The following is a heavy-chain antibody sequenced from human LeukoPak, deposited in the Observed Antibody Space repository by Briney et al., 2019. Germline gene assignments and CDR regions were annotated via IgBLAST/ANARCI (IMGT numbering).Heavy chain of an antibody. J-gene: IGHJ4*02. CDR3: AKGASRSYGLYYFDY. Sequence: GGSLRLSCAASGFTFDDYAMHWVRQAPGKGLEWVSLISWDGGSTYYADSVKGRFTISRDNSKNSLYLQMNSLRAEDTALYYCAKGASRSYGLYYFDYWGQGTLVTVSS. CDR1: GFTFDDYA. D-gene: IGHD1-26*01. CDR2: ISWDGGST. V-gene: IGHV3-43D*03.